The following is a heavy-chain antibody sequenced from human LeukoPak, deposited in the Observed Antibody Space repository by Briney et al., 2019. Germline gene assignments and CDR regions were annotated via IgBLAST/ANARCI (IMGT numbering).Heavy chain of an antibody. J-gene: IGHJ4*02. CDR3: TRAAGGSGYESYGDH. CDR1: GFTFGDYA. V-gene: IGHV3-49*03. Sequence: GGSLRLSCTTSGFTFGDYAMSWFRQAPGKGLEWVGFIRSKVYGGTTEYAASVKGRFIISRDDFTSITYLQMNSLKTEDTAVYYCTRAAGGSGYESYGDHWGQGTLVTVSS. CDR2: IRSKVYGGTT. D-gene: IGHD5-12*01.